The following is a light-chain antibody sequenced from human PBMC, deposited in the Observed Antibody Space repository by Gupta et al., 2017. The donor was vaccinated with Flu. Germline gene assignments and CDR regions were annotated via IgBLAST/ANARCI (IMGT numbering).Light chain of an antibody. CDR3: QSADASSTYYV. J-gene: IGLJ1*01. CDR1: ALPNQY. CDR2: KDT. Sequence: GQTARITCSGNALPNQYVYWFQQRPGQAPTLLIYKDTERPSGIPERFSGSSSGTTVTLTISGVQAEDEADYYCQSADASSTYYVFGTGTKVTV. V-gene: IGLV3-25*03.